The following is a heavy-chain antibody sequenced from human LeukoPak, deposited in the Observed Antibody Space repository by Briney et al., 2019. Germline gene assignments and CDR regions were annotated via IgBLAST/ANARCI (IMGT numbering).Heavy chain of an antibody. CDR2: IIPIFGTA. CDR3: ARGVGSIGYYYYMDV. Sequence: SVTVSFTASGGTFSIYAISWVRQAPGQGLEWMGGIIPIFGTANYAQKFQGRVTITADESTSTAYMELSSLRSEDTAVYYCARGVGSIGYYYYMDVWGKGTTVTVSS. V-gene: IGHV1-69*13. D-gene: IGHD2-21*01. J-gene: IGHJ6*03. CDR1: GGTFSIYA.